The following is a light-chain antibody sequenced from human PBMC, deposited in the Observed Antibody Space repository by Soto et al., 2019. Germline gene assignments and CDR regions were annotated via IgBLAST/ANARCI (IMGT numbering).Light chain of an antibody. CDR2: DNN. V-gene: IGLV1-51*01. CDR3: GTWDSSLGAVV. CDR1: SSNIENNY. J-gene: IGLJ2*01. Sequence: QTVVTQPPSVSAAPGQKVTISCSGSSSNIENNYVSWYQQLPGTAPKLLIYDNNKRPSGIPDRFSGSKSGTSATLGITGLQTGDEADYSCGTWDSSLGAVVFGGGTKLTVL.